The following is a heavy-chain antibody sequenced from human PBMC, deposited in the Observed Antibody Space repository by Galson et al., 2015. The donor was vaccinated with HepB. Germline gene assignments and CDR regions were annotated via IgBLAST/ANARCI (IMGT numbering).Heavy chain of an antibody. D-gene: IGHD3-10*01. CDR1: GFTFSSYG. V-gene: IGHV3-33*08. J-gene: IGHJ4*02. CDR3: ARDSPTSNLLLWFGESVFDY. CDR2: IWYDGSNK. Sequence: SLRLSCAASGFTFSSYGMHWVRQAPGKGLEWVAVIWYDGSNKYYADSVKGRFTISRDNSKNTLYLQMNSLRAEDTAVYYCARDSPTSNLLLWFGESVFDYWGQGTLVTVSS.